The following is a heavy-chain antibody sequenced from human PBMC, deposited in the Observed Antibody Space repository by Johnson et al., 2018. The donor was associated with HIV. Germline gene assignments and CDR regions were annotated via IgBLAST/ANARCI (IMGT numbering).Heavy chain of an antibody. CDR3: ARDAARLESDAFDI. Sequence: VQLVESGGGLVKPGGSLRLSCRASGFPFSNAWMNWVRQAPGKGLEWVSVIYSGGSTYYADSVKGRVTISRDISKNTLFLQMNSLRAEDTAVYYCARDAARLESDAFDIWGQGTMVTVSS. V-gene: IGHV3-66*01. CDR2: IYSGGST. D-gene: IGHD6-6*01. J-gene: IGHJ3*02. CDR1: GFPFSNAW.